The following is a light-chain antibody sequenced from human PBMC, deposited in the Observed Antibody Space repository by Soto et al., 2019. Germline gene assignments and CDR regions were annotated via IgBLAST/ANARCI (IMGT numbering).Light chain of an antibody. V-gene: IGKV3-15*01. Sequence: EIVMTQSPATLSVSPGERDTLSCRASQSVSSNLAWYQQKPGQAPRLLIYGASTRATGIPARFSGSGAGTEFTLTISSLQSEDFAVYYCQQRSNWPPYTFGQGTKLEIK. CDR3: QQRSNWPPYT. CDR2: GAS. J-gene: IGKJ2*01. CDR1: QSVSSN.